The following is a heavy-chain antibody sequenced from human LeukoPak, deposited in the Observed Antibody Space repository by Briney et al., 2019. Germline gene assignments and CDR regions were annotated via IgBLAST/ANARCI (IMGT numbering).Heavy chain of an antibody. CDR2: ISSSSSYI. D-gene: IGHD3-10*01. Sequence: GGSLRLSCAASGFTFSSYSMNWVRQAPGKGLEWVSSISSSSSYIYYADSVKGRFTISRDNAKNSLYLQMNSLRAEDTAVYYCARDEGVPTNWRFDYWGQGTLVTVPS. J-gene: IGHJ4*02. CDR1: GFTFSSYS. CDR3: ARDEGVPTNWRFDY. V-gene: IGHV3-21*01.